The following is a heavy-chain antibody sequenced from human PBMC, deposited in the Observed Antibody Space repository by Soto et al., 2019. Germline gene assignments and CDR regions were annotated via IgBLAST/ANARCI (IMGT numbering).Heavy chain of an antibody. D-gene: IGHD6-6*01. CDR1: GGTFNSYA. V-gene: IGHV1-69*12. CDR3: ASQQLGPSYYYGMDV. CDR2: TIPIFRTA. Sequence: QVQLVQSGAEVKKPGSSVKVSCKASGGTFNSYAISWVRQAPGQGLEWMGGTIPIFRTADYAQKFQGRVTITADESTSTAYMGLSSLRSEDTAVYYCASQQLGPSYYYGMDVWGQGTTVTVSS. J-gene: IGHJ6*02.